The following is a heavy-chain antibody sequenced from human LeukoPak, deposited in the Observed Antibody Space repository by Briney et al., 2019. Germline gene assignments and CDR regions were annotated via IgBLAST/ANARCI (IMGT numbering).Heavy chain of an antibody. Sequence: GASVKVSCKVSGYTLTELSMHWVRQAPGKGLERMGGFDPEDGETIYAQKFQGRVTMTEDTSTDTAYMELSSLRSEDTAVYYCATDPVGYYYYGMDVWGQGTTVTVSS. CDR3: ATDPVGYYYYGMDV. J-gene: IGHJ6*02. CDR1: GYTLTELS. CDR2: FDPEDGET. V-gene: IGHV1-24*01. D-gene: IGHD1-26*01.